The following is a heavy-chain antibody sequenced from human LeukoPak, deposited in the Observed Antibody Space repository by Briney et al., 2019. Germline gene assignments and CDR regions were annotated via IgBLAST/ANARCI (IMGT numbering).Heavy chain of an antibody. CDR3: ASATYYDFWSGYYHYYSMDV. D-gene: IGHD3-3*01. V-gene: IGHV7-4-1*02. CDR1: GYTFTSYA. Sequence: ASVKLSCKASGYTFTSYAMNWVRQAPGQGLELKGLINTNTGNPTEAQGFTGRFGFSLDTAVSTAYLQISSLKAEDTAVYYWASATYYDFWSGYYHYYSMDVWGKGTTVTVSS. CDR2: INTNTGNP. J-gene: IGHJ6*03.